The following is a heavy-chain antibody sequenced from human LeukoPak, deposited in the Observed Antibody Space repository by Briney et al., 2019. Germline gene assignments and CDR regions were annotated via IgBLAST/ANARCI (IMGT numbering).Heavy chain of an antibody. V-gene: IGHV3-74*01. J-gene: IGHJ4*02. CDR1: GFTFSNYW. CDR2: INSDGSST. D-gene: IGHD6-19*01. CDR3: ARDPSHSSGWYDY. Sequence: PGGSLRLSCAASGFTFSNYWMHWVRQAPGKGLVWVSRINSDGSSTSHADSVKGRFTISRDNAKNTLYLQMNSLRAEDTAVYYCARDPSHSSGWYDYWGQGTLVTVSS.